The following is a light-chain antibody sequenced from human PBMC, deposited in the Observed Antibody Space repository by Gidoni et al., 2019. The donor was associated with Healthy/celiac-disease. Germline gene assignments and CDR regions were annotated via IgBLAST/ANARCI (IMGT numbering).Light chain of an antibody. Sequence: EIVLTQSPGTLSWSPGERATLSCRASQSVSSSYLDWYQQKPGQAPRLLIYGASSRATGIPDRFSGSGSGTDFTLTISRLEPEDFAVYYCQQSRYTFGQGTKLEIK. V-gene: IGKV3-20*01. J-gene: IGKJ2*01. CDR3: QQSRYT. CDR1: QSVSSSY. CDR2: GAS.